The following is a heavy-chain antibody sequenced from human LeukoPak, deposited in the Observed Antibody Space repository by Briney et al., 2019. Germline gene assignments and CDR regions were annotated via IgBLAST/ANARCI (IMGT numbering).Heavy chain of an antibody. J-gene: IGHJ5*02. V-gene: IGHV4-39*01. Sequence: SETLSLTCTVSGGSISSSSYYWGWIRQPPGKGLEWIGSIYYSRSTYYNPSLKSRVTISVDTSKNQFSLKLSSVTAADTAVYYCARLIVGATPNWFDPWGQGTLVTVSS. CDR1: GGSISSSSYY. D-gene: IGHD1-26*01. CDR2: IYYSRST. CDR3: ARLIVGATPNWFDP.